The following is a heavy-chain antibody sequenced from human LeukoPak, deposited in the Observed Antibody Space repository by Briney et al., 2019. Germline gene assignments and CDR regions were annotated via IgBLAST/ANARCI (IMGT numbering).Heavy chain of an antibody. CDR1: GGSISSYY. J-gene: IGHJ4*02. V-gene: IGHV4-59*08. CDR3: ARHVGPYEIDY. CDR2: IYYSGST. Sequence: SETLSLTCTVSGGSISSYYWSWIRQPPGKGLEWIGYIYYSGSTNYNPSLKSRVTISVDTSKNQFTLKLSSVTAADTAVYYCARHVGPYEIDYWGQGTLVTVSS. D-gene: IGHD2-8*01.